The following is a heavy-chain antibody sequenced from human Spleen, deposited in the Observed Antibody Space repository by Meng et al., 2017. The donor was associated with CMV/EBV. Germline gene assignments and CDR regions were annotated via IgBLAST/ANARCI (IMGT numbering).Heavy chain of an antibody. CDR2: INPNSGVT. V-gene: IGHV1-2*02. J-gene: IGHJ6*02. CDR3: ASTYCSSNSCYTTTPYGMDV. Sequence: ASVKVSCKACGYTFTGYYMHWVRQAPGQGLEWMGWINPNSGVTNYAQKFQGRVTMTRDTSISTAYMELRSLRSDDTAVYYCASTYCSSNSCYTTTPYGMDVWGQGTTVTVSS. CDR1: GYTFTGYY. D-gene: IGHD2-2*02.